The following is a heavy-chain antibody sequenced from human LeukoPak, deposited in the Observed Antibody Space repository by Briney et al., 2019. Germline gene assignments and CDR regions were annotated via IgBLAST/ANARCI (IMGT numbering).Heavy chain of an antibody. V-gene: IGHV3-53*01. CDR2: IYSGGST. CDR1: VVTVRSNY. J-gene: IGHJ4*02. CDR3: ASDRGYSLGWFDY. Sequence: GGSLRLSCAASVVTVRSNYMSCVRQAPGTGLEWVSVIYSGGSTYDADSVKGRFTISRHNSKNDLYLALNSLRAEDTAVYYCASDRGYSLGWFDYWGQGTLVTVSS. D-gene: IGHD5-18*01.